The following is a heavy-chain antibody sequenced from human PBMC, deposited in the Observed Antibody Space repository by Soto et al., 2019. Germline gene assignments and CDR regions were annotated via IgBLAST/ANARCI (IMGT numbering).Heavy chain of an antibody. J-gene: IGHJ1*01. Sequence: ASVKVSCEASGYTFTSYAMHWVRQAPGQRLEWMGWINAGNGNTKYSQKFQGRVTITRDTSASTAYMELSSLRAEDTAVYYCAKCGYDSSGRLLRYFQHWGQGTLVTVSS. CDR2: INAGNGNT. D-gene: IGHD3-22*01. V-gene: IGHV1-3*01. CDR3: AKCGYDSSGRLLRYFQH. CDR1: GYTFTSYA.